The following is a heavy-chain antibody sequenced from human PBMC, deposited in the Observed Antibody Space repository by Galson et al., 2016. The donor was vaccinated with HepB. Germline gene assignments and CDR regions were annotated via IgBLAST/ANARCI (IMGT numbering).Heavy chain of an antibody. Sequence: SLRLSCAASGFTFSRFWMNWVRQAPGKGLEWVASIKEDGSKSFYADSVKGRFTISRDNAKNSLYLQMDSLRVEDTAFYYCIKESSNGGLDYWGRGTLVTVSS. CDR1: GFTFSRFW. J-gene: IGHJ4*02. CDR3: IKESSNGGLDY. CDR2: IKEDGSKS. V-gene: IGHV3-7*03. D-gene: IGHD2-8*01.